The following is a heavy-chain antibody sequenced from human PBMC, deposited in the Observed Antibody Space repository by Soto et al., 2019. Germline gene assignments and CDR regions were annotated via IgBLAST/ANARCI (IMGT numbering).Heavy chain of an antibody. Sequence: ASVKVSCKASGYTFTSYAMHWVRQAPGQRLEWRGWINAGNGNTKYSQKFQGRVTITRDTSASTAYMELSSLRSEDTAVYYCARAIMVRGVMSAFDIWGQGTMVTVSS. D-gene: IGHD3-10*01. CDR1: GYTFTSYA. CDR3: ARAIMVRGVMSAFDI. J-gene: IGHJ3*02. V-gene: IGHV1-3*01. CDR2: INAGNGNT.